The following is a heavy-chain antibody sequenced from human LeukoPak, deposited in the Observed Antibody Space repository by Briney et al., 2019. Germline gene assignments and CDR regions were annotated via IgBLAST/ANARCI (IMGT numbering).Heavy chain of an antibody. Sequence: EASVKVSCKASGYTFTSYGISWVRQAPGQGLEWMGWISAYNGNTNYAQKLQGRVTMTTDTSTSTAYMELRSLRSDDTAVYYCAREVPGGYCSSTSCYRGGYYFDYWGQGTLVTVSS. CDR3: AREVPGGYCSSTSCYRGGYYFDY. CDR2: ISAYNGNT. V-gene: IGHV1-18*01. CDR1: GYTFTSYG. J-gene: IGHJ4*02. D-gene: IGHD2-2*02.